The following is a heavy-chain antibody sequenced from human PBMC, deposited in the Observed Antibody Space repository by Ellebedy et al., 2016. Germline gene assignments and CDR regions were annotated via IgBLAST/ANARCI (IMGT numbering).Heavy chain of an antibody. J-gene: IGHJ5*02. V-gene: IGHV1-18*01. CDR2: ISAYNGNT. D-gene: IGHD3-9*01. CDR1: GYTFTSYG. Sequence: ASVKVSCXASGYTFTSYGISWVRQAPGQGLEWMGWISAYNGNTNYAQKFQGRVTMTRNTSISTAYMELSSLRSEDTAVYYCARRVRYFDWLLDPWGQGTLVTVSS. CDR3: ARRVRYFDWLLDP.